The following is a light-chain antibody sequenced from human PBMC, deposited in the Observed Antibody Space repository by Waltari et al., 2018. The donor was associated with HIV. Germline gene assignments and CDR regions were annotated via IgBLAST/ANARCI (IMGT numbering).Light chain of an antibody. Sequence: LSQDPAVSVSPGQTVTLACFWENLAHTYTSWFQQKPGQPPVLFPYKDRKRPSGIPDRFSGSTSGDTASLIISDTQAIDEAEYFCQAWDGDTVIFGGGTKLTVL. CDR3: QAWDGDTVI. CDR1: NLAHTY. J-gene: IGLJ2*01. CDR2: KDR. V-gene: IGLV3-1*01.